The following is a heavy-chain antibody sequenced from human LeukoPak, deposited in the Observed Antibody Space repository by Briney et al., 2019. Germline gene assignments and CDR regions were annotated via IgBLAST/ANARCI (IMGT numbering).Heavy chain of an antibody. CDR3: ARGDFWSGYHDY. CDR1: GGSISSYS. V-gene: IGHV4-4*07. Sequence: SETLSLTCTVAGGSISSYSWSWIRQPAGEGLEWIGRIYTSGSTNYNPSPKSRATMSVNTSKNQFSLKLSAVAAADTAVYYWARGDFWSGYHDYWGQGTLVTVSS. J-gene: IGHJ4*02. CDR2: IYTSGST. D-gene: IGHD3-3*01.